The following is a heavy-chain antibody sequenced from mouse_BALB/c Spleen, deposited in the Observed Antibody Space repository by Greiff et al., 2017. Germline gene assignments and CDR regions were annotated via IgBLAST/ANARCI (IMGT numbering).Heavy chain of an antibody. CDR1: GFTFSSYA. D-gene: IGHD1-1*01. CDR3: ARGGTTETYYAMDY. V-gene: IGHV5-6-5*01. J-gene: IGHJ4*01. Sequence: EVQLMESGGGLVKPGGSLKLSCAASGFTFSSYAMSWVRQTPEKRLEWVASISSGGSTYYPDSVKGRFTISRDNARNILYLQMSSLRSEDTAMYYCARGGTTETYYAMDYWGQGTSVTVSS. CDR2: ISSGGST.